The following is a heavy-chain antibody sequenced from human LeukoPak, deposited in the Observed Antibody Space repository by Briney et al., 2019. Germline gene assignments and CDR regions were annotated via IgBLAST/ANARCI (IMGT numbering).Heavy chain of an antibody. D-gene: IGHD2-15*01. Sequence: GGSLRLSCAASGFTFSSYEMNWVRQAPGKGLEWVSYISSSGSTIYYADSVKGRFTISRDNAKNSLYLQMNSLRAEDTAVYYCARDRVVVVAGYWYFDLWGRGTLVTVSS. CDR2: ISSSGSTI. V-gene: IGHV3-48*03. CDR3: ARDRVVVVAGYWYFDL. J-gene: IGHJ2*01. CDR1: GFTFSSYE.